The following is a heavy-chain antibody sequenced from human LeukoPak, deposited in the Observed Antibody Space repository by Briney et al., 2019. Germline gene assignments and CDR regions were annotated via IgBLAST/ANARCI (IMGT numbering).Heavy chain of an antibody. Sequence: PGRSLRLSCAASGFTFDDYAMRWVRQAPGKGLEWVSSISWNSGSIGYADSVKGRFTISRDNAKNSLYLQMNSLRAEDTALYYCANSPSRFLESTNSNIWFDPWGQGTLVTVSS. V-gene: IGHV3-9*01. CDR1: GFTFDDYA. D-gene: IGHD3-3*01. CDR2: ISWNSGSI. J-gene: IGHJ5*02. CDR3: ANSPSRFLESTNSNIWFDP.